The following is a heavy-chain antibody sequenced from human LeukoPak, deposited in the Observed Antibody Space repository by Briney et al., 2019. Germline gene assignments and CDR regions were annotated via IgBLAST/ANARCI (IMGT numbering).Heavy chain of an antibody. V-gene: IGHV3-72*01. J-gene: IGHJ4*02. Sequence: GGSLRLSCAASGFTFSDHYMDWVRQAPGKGLEWVGRIRNKANSYTTEYAASVKGRFTISRDDSKNSLYLQMNSLKTEDTAVYYCTRVQGGYCSSTSCYNWGQGTLVTVSS. CDR2: IRNKANSYTT. D-gene: IGHD2-2*02. CDR1: GFTFSDHY. CDR3: TRVQGGYCSSTSCYN.